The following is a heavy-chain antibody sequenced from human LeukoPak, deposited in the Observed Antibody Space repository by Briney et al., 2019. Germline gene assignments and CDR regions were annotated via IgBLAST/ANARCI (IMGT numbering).Heavy chain of an antibody. D-gene: IGHD5-24*01. V-gene: IGHV1-8*01. CDR2: MNPNSGST. J-gene: IGHJ4*02. CDR3: ARDRMAQYYFDY. CDR1: GYTFTSYD. Sequence: GASVKVSCKASGYTFTSYDINWVRQATGQGLEWMGWMNPNSGSTSYAQKFQGRVTMTGDTSTSTVYMELSSLRSEDTAVYYCARDRMAQYYFDYWGQGTLVTVSS.